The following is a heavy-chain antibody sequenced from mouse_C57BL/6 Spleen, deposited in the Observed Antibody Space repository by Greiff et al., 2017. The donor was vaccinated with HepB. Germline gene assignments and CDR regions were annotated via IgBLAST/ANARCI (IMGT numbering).Heavy chain of an antibody. V-gene: IGHV14-2*01. CDR1: GFNIKDYY. D-gene: IGHD1-1*01. J-gene: IGHJ2*01. CDR3: ARHYGSSYDY. Sequence: EVQVVESGAELVKPGASVKLSCTASGFNIKDYYMHWVKQRTEQGLEWIGRIDPEDGETKYAPKFQGKATITADTSTNTAYLQLSSLTSEDTAAYYCARHYGSSYDYWGQGTTLTVSS. CDR2: IDPEDGET.